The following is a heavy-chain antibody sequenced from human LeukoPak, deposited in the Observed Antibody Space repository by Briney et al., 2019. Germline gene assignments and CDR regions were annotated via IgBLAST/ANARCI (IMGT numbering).Heavy chain of an antibody. J-gene: IGHJ4*02. CDR2: INSDGSST. V-gene: IGHV3-74*01. CDR3: ARDLRYDYVWGSYRWNEGFDY. D-gene: IGHD3-16*02. CDR1: GFTFSSYW. Sequence: PGGSLRLSCAASGFTFSSYWMHWVRHAPGKGLVWVSRINSDGSSTSYADSVKGRFTISRDNAKNTLYLQMNSLRAEDTAVYYCARDLRYDYVWGSYRWNEGFDYWGQGTLVTVSS.